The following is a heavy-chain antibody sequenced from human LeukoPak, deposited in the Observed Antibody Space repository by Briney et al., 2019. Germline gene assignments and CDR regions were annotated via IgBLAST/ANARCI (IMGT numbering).Heavy chain of an antibody. CDR3: ARDGPYSSSWYGCY. CDR2: IIPISGTP. V-gene: IGHV1-69*13. J-gene: IGHJ4*02. Sequence: SVKVSCKASGGTYRGYAISWVRQAPGQGLEWMGGIIPISGTPKYAQKFQGRVTITADESTSTAYMELSSLRFEDTAVYYCARDGPYSSSWYGCYWGQGTLVTVSS. CDR1: GGTYRGYA. D-gene: IGHD6-13*01.